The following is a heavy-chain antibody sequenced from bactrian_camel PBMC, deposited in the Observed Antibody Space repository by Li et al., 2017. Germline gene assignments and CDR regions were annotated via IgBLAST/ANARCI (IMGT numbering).Heavy chain of an antibody. Sequence: GSVQAGGSLKLSCTASGFTLEDSDRGWFRQTPGRACELVASLSSDGMTYYLDSVKGRFTISKDTAKNTLYLRMDNLKPEDTAKYVCASSTLRSGGLCLTQVEFYNHWGQGTQVTVS. J-gene: IGHJ4*01. CDR1: GFTLEDSD. CDR3: ASSTLRSGGLCLTQVEFYNH. CDR2: LSSDGMT. D-gene: IGHD7*01. V-gene: IGHV3S55*01.